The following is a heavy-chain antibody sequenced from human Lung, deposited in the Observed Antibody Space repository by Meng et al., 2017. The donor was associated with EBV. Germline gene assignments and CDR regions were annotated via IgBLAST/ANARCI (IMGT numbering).Heavy chain of an antibody. CDR3: AREADGATFDY. D-gene: IGHD1-26*01. CDR1: GYTFTSYA. Sequence: QLQLVQSGYVLKKPGASVKVSCKASGYTFTSYAMNWVRQAPGQGLEWMGWISGYNGNTNYAQKLQGRVTMTTDTSTSTAYMELRSLRSDDTAVYYCAREADGATFDYWGQGTLVTVSS. J-gene: IGHJ4*02. V-gene: IGHV1-18*01. CDR2: ISGYNGNT.